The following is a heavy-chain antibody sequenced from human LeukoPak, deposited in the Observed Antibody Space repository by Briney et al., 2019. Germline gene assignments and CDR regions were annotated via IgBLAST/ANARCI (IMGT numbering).Heavy chain of an antibody. D-gene: IGHD3-10*01. V-gene: IGHV3-7*01. Sequence: GGSLRLSCAASGFTFSSYWMSWVRQAPGKGLEGVANIKQDGSEKYYVDSVKGRFTISRDNAKNSLYLQMNSLRAEDTAVYYCARTLWFGEPHFDYWGQGPLVTVSS. J-gene: IGHJ4*02. CDR2: IKQDGSEK. CDR3: ARTLWFGEPHFDY. CDR1: GFTFSSYW.